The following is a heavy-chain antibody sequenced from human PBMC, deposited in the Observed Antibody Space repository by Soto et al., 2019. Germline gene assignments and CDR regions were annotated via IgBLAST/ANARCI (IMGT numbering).Heavy chain of an antibody. Sequence: GGSLRLSCAASGFTFGTYAMTWVRQAPEKGLEWVSSISGSADKTYYADSVKGRFIISRGNSKNMLYLEMNSLRAEDAAIYYCVKDWRGNNCPCMDVWGQGTTVTVSS. CDR2: ISGSADKT. V-gene: IGHV3-23*01. CDR1: GFTFGTYA. J-gene: IGHJ6*02. CDR3: VKDWRGNNCPCMDV. D-gene: IGHD1-1*01.